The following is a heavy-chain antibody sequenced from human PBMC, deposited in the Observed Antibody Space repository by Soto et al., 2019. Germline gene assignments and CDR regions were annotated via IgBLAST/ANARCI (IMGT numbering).Heavy chain of an antibody. CDR1: GFTFSSYA. Sequence: GGSLRLSCAASGFTFSSYAMSWVRQAPGKGLEWVSAISGSGGSTYYADSVKGRFTISRDNSKNTLYLQMNSLRAEDTAVYYCAKFLGSTLEYSSSSRQLDYWGQGTLVTVSS. CDR3: AKFLGSTLEYSSSSRQLDY. CDR2: ISGSGGST. D-gene: IGHD6-6*01. V-gene: IGHV3-23*01. J-gene: IGHJ4*02.